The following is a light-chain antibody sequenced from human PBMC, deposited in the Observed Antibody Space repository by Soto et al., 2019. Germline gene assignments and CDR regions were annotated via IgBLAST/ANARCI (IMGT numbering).Light chain of an antibody. CDR2: EVT. Sequence: QSVLTQPPSASGSPGQSVTISCTGTSSDVGGYTYVSWYQQHPGKAPKLMIYEVTKRPSGVPDRFSGSKSGNTASLTVSGLQAGDEADYYCSSYAGSNNFVVGTGTKLTVL. V-gene: IGLV2-8*01. CDR1: SSDVGGYTY. J-gene: IGLJ1*01. CDR3: SSYAGSNNFV.